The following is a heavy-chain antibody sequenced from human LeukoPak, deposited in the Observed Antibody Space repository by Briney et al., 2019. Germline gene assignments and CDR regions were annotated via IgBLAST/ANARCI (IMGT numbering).Heavy chain of an antibody. D-gene: IGHD6-19*01. CDR3: AGRSRSGWYYDY. J-gene: IGHJ4*02. V-gene: IGHV4-31*03. CDR2: IYYSGST. CDR1: GGSISSGGYY. Sequence: SETLSLTCTVSGGSISSGGYYWSWIRQHPGKGLEWIGYIYYSGSTYYNPSLKSRVTISVDTSKNQFSLKLSSVTAADTAVYFCAGRSRSGWYYDYWGQGTLVTVSS.